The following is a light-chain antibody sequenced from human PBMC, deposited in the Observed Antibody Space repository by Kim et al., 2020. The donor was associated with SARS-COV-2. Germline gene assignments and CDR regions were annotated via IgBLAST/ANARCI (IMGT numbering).Light chain of an antibody. CDR1: QSVSSN. Sequence: EVLMTQSPATLSVSPGERATLSCRASQSVSSNLAWYQQKPGQAPRLLIHGASTRATGVPARFSGSGSGTEFTLTISSLQSEDFAVYYCQQYNNRRTFGQGTKLEI. CDR2: GAS. V-gene: IGKV3-15*01. J-gene: IGKJ2*02. CDR3: QQYNNRRT.